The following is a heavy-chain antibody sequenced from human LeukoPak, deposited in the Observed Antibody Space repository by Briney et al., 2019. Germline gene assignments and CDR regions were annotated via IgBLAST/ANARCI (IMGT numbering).Heavy chain of an antibody. D-gene: IGHD3-22*01. CDR1: GGTFSSYA. Sequence: GSSVKVSCKASGGTFSSYAISWVRQAPGQGLEWMGGIIPIFGTANYAQKFQGRVTITTDESTSTAYMELSSLRSEDTAVYYCARLRRTYYYDSSGPTDAFDIWGQGTMVTVSS. CDR3: ARLRRTYYYDSSGPTDAFDI. V-gene: IGHV1-69*05. J-gene: IGHJ3*02. CDR2: IIPIFGTA.